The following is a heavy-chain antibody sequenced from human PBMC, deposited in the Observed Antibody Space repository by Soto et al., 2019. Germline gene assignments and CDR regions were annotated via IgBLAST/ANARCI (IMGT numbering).Heavy chain of an antibody. CDR3: ARDDRDYSNYHNWFDP. V-gene: IGHV3-11*01. Sequence: GGSLRLSCAASGFTFSDYYMSWIRQAPGKGLEWVSYISSSGSTIYYADSVKGRFTISRDNAKNSLYLQMNSLRAEDTAVYYCARDDRDYSNYHNWFDPWGQGTLVTVSS. D-gene: IGHD4-4*01. CDR2: ISSSGSTI. CDR1: GFTFSDYY. J-gene: IGHJ5*02.